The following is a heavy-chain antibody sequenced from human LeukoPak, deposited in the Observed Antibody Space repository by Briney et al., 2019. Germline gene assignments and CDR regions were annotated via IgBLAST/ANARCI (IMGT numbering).Heavy chain of an antibody. Sequence: GASVKVSCKASGGTFSSYAISWVRQAPGQGLEWMGGIIPIFGTANYAQKFQGRVTITADESTSTAYMELSSLRSEDTAVYYCASQKGDRYSSSSGYFQHWGQGTLVTVSS. V-gene: IGHV1-69*13. D-gene: IGHD6-6*01. CDR1: GGTFSSYA. J-gene: IGHJ1*01. CDR3: ASQKGDRYSSSSGYFQH. CDR2: IIPIFGTA.